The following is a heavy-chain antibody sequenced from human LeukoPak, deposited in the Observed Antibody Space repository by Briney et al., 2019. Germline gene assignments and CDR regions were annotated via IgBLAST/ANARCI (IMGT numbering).Heavy chain of an antibody. V-gene: IGHV3-23*01. CDR1: GFTFSSYA. CDR2: ISYSGGRT. CDR3: AKDDGGSPPDAFDI. D-gene: IGHD1-26*01. Sequence: PGGSLRLSCAASGFTFSSYAMSWGRQAPGKGLEWVSTISYSGGRTDYADSVKGRFAISRDSSKNTLYLQMNGLRGDDTAIYYCAKDDGGSPPDAFDIWGQGTLVSVSS. J-gene: IGHJ3*02.